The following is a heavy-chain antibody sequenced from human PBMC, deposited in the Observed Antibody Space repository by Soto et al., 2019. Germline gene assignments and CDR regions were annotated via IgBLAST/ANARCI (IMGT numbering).Heavy chain of an antibody. Sequence: GGSLRLSCAASGFTFSSYAMSWVRQAPGKGLEWVSAISGSGGSTYYADSVKGRFTISRDNSKNTLYLQMNSLRAEDTAVYYCAKGGHVFGYDFWSGYYTDFDYWGQGTLVTVSS. J-gene: IGHJ4*02. CDR1: GFTFSSYA. V-gene: IGHV3-23*01. CDR2: ISGSGGST. CDR3: AKGGHVFGYDFWSGYYTDFDY. D-gene: IGHD3-3*01.